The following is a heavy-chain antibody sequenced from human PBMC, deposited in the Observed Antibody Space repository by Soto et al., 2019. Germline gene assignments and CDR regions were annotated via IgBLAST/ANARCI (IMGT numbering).Heavy chain of an antibody. D-gene: IGHD6-6*01. V-gene: IGHV4-59*01. CDR2: IYYSGST. J-gene: IGHJ6*03. CDR3: ARGSIGAARPGYYYYYMDV. CDR1: GGSISSYY. Sequence: SETLSLTCTVSGGSISSYYWSWIRQPPGKGLEWIGYIYYSGSTNYNPYLKSRVTISVDTSKNQFYLKLSPVTAADTAVYYCARGSIGAARPGYYYYYMDVWGKGTTVTVSS.